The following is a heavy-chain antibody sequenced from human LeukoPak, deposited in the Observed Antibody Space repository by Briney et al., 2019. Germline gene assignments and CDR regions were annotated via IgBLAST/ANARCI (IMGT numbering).Heavy chain of an antibody. V-gene: IGHV3-30*04. CDR3: AKDTQWLASFDY. CDR1: GFTFSSYA. CDR2: ISYDGSKK. Sequence: GGSLRLSCAASGFTFSSYAMHWVRQAPGKGLEWVTIISYDGSKKYYADYVKGRFTISRDNSKNTLYLQMNSLRAEDTAVYYCAKDTQWLASFDYWGQGTLVTVSS. J-gene: IGHJ4*02. D-gene: IGHD6-19*01.